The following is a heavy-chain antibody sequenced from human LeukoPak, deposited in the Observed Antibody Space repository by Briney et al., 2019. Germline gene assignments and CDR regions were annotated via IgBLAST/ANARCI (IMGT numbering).Heavy chain of an antibody. D-gene: IGHD1-26*01. J-gene: IGHJ3*02. CDR1: GYTFTSYY. CDR3: ARFSGAFDI. CDR2: INPSGGST. V-gene: IGHV1-46*01. Sequence: ASVKVSCKASGYTFTSYYMHWVRQAPGQGLEWMGIINPSGGSTSYAQKFQGRVTITRDTSASTAYLELTSLRSEDTAVYYCARFSGAFDIWGQGTMVTVSS.